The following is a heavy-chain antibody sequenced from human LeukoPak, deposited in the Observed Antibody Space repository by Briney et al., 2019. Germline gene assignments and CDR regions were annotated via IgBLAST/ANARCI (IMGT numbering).Heavy chain of an antibody. J-gene: IGHJ3*02. CDR1: GYTFTSDG. D-gene: IGHD3-22*01. Sequence: ASVKVSCKASGYTFTSDGISWGRQAPGEGGEWMGWISPYNGNTNYAQKPQGRVTMTTDTSTSTASMELRSLRSDDTAVYYCARDKKVVITTSCCAFDIWGQGTMVTVSS. CDR2: ISPYNGNT. CDR3: ARDKKVVITTSCCAFDI. V-gene: IGHV1-18*01.